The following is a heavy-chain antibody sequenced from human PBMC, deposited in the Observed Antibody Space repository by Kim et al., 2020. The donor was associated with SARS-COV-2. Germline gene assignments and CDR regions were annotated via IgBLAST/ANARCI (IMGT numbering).Heavy chain of an antibody. Sequence: GGSLRLSCAASGFTFSSYVMHWVRQALGKGLEWVAAISYDGRNKYYVDFVKGLFTISRDNSNNTLYLQMNSLRAEDTAVYDCAKGARAGKYSSSWDLTTLWNWGQGTLVTVSS. CDR1: GFTFSSYV. J-gene: IGHJ4*02. CDR3: AKGARAGKYSSSWDLTTLWN. CDR2: ISYDGRNK. D-gene: IGHD6-13*01. V-gene: IGHV3-30*18.